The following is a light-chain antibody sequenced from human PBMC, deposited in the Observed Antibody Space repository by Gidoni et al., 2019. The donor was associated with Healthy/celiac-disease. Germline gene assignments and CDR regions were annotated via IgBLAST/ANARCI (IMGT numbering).Light chain of an antibody. Sequence: SYVLTQPPSVSVAPGKTARITCGGNNIGRKSVHWYQQQPGQAPVLVIYYDSDRPSGIPERFSGSNSGNTATLTISRVEAGDEADYYCQVWDSSSDHRFGGGTKLTVL. V-gene: IGLV3-21*04. CDR3: QVWDSSSDHR. J-gene: IGLJ2*01. CDR2: YDS. CDR1: NIGRKS.